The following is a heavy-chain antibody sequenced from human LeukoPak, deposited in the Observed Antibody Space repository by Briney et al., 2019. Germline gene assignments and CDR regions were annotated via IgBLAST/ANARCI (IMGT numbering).Heavy chain of an antibody. J-gene: IGHJ4*02. V-gene: IGHV1-18*01. D-gene: IGHD6-19*01. CDR3: ARDKNAVAAYYFDC. CDR1: GYTFTSYG. CDR2: ISAYNGNT. Sequence: GASVKVSCKASGYTFTSYGISWVRQAPGQGLEWMGWISAYNGNTNYAQKLQGRVTMTTDTSTSTAYMELRSLRSDDTAVYYCARDKNAVAAYYFDCWGQGTLVTVSS.